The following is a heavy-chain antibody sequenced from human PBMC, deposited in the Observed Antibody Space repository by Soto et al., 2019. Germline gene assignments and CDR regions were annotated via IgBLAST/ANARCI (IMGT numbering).Heavy chain of an antibody. D-gene: IGHD3-16*01. J-gene: IGHJ3*02. CDR1: GGSISSHY. CDR2: IYYSGST. CDR3: ARERTYYDYIWGPGDAFDI. Sequence: PSQTLSLTCTVSGGSISSHYWSWIRQPPGKGLEWIGYIYYSGSTNYNPSLKSRVTISVDTSKNQFSLKLSSVTAADTAVYYCARERTYYDYIWGPGDAFDIWGQGTMVTVSS. V-gene: IGHV4-59*08.